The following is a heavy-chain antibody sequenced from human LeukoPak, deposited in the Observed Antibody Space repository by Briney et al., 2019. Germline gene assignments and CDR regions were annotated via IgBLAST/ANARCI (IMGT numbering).Heavy chain of an antibody. Sequence: PSETLSLTCTVSGGSISSYYWSWIRQPPGKGLEWIGYIYYSGSTNYNPSLKSRVTISVDTSKNQFSLKLSSVTAADTAVYYCARDNRRAEWYYDFWSGPLGHWFDPWGQGTLVTVSS. CDR2: IYYSGST. D-gene: IGHD3-3*01. V-gene: IGHV4-59*01. CDR3: ARDNRRAEWYYDFWSGPLGHWFDP. J-gene: IGHJ5*02. CDR1: GGSISSYY.